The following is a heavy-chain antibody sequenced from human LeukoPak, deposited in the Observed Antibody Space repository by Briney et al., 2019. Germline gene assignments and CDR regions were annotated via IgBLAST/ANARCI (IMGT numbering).Heavy chain of an antibody. J-gene: IGHJ5*02. CDR1: GGSISSSSYY. V-gene: IGHV4-39*07. CDR3: ARERLMVYAMRLDWFDP. D-gene: IGHD2-8*01. Sequence: SETLSLTCTVSGGSISSSSYYWGWIRQPPGKGLEWIGSISYSGSTYYNPSLKSRVTISVDTSKNQFSLKLSSVTAADTAVYYCARERLMVYAMRLDWFDPWGQGTLVTVSS. CDR2: ISYSGST.